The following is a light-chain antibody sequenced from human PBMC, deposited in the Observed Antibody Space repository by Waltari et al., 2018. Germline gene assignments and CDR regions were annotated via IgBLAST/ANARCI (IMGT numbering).Light chain of an antibody. Sequence: ALRITQSPSSLSASTGDRVTITCRASQGISSYLAWYQQKPGKAPKLLIYAASTLQSGVPSRFSGSGSWTDFTLTISCLQSEDFATYYCQQYYSYQWTFGQGTKVEIK. J-gene: IGKJ1*01. CDR1: QGISSY. V-gene: IGKV1-8*01. CDR2: AAS. CDR3: QQYYSYQWT.